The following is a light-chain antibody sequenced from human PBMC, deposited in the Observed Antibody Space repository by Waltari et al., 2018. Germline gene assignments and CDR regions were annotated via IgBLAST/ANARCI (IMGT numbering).Light chain of an antibody. J-gene: IGKJ5*01. CDR1: QSLADN. CDR3: QQYNHWPPIT. CDR2: GAS. V-gene: IGKV3-15*01. Sequence: IGMTQSPATLSVSPGERATFSCRASQSLADNLAWDQQKPAQAPRLLICGASTRATGVPARFMGRGSGTEFTLTISSLQSEDVAVYYCQQYNHWPPITFGQGTRLEIK.